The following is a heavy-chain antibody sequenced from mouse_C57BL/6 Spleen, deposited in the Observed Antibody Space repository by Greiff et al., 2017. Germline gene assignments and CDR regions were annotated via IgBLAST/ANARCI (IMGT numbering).Heavy chain of an antibody. V-gene: IGHV1-80*01. CDR3: ARSGLWNFDY. D-gene: IGHD6-1*01. CDR1: GYAFSSYW. CDR2: IYPGDGDT. Sequence: QVQLKESGAELVKPGASVKISCKASGYAFSSYWMNWVKQRPGKGLEWIGQIYPGDGDTNYNGKFKGKATLTADKSSSTAYMQLSSLTSEDSAVYFCARSGLWNFDYWGQGTTLTVSS. J-gene: IGHJ2*01.